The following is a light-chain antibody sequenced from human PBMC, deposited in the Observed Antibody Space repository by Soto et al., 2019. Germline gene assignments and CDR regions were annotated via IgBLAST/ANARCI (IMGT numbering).Light chain of an antibody. V-gene: IGKV1-5*03. CDR1: QSISSW. CDR2: KAS. Sequence: IQMTQSPSTLSSSLGDRVTITCRASQSISSWLAWYQQKQGKAPKLLIYKASTLESGVPSRFSGSGSGTECTITISSLQHDDVATYDCQQPISFPITFGQGTRLEIK. CDR3: QQPISFPIT. J-gene: IGKJ5*01.